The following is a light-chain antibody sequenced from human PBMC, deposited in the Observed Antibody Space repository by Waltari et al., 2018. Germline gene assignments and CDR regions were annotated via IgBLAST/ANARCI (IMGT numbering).Light chain of an antibody. CDR1: SSNIGNKI. CDR2: TTN. V-gene: IGLV1-44*01. CDR3: ATWDDSLNGPV. Sequence: QSVLTQPPSASGTPGQRVTISCSGNSSNIGNKIVNWYQQLPGTAPKLLIYTTNQRPSGVPDRFSGSKSGTSASLAISGLQSEDEADYYCATWDDSLNGPVFGGGTKLTVL. J-gene: IGLJ2*01.